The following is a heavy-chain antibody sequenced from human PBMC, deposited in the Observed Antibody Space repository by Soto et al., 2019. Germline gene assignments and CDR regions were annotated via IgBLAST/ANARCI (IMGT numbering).Heavy chain of an antibody. V-gene: IGHV1-2*02. CDR3: ARASLYYYDSSGSLTGAFDI. CDR1: GYTFTGYY. Sequence: ASVKVSCKASGYTFTGYYMHWVRQAPGQGLERMGWINPNSGGTNYAQKFQGRVTMTRDTSISTAYMELSRLRSDDTAVYYCARASLYYYDSSGSLTGAFDIWRQGTMVTVS. CDR2: INPNSGGT. D-gene: IGHD3-22*01. J-gene: IGHJ3*02.